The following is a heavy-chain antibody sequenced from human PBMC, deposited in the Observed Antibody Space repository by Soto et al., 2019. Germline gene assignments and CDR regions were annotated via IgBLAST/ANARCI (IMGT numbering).Heavy chain of an antibody. Sequence: QLQLQESGSGLVKPSQTLSLTCAVSGGSISSGGYSWSWIRQPPGKGLEWIGYIYHSGSTYYNPSRQSXXTXSXXRSKNQFSLKRSSVTAADTAVYYCARDLAGEVFDPWGQGPLVTVSS. CDR2: IYHSGST. CDR3: ARDLAGEVFDP. V-gene: IGHV4-30-2*01. CDR1: GGSISSGGYS. J-gene: IGHJ5*02. D-gene: IGHD2-21*01.